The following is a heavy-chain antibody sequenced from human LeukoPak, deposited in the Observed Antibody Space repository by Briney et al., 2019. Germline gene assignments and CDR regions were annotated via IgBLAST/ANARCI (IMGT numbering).Heavy chain of an antibody. CDR1: GGSISSYY. CDR3: ARLSGAPVRHPIYHFDY. D-gene: IGHD1-26*01. J-gene: IGHJ4*02. Sequence: SETLSLTCTVSGGSISSYYWGWIRQPPGKGLEWIGNVYHSGSTYKNPSLKSRVSISLDTSNNQFSLKLTSVTAADTAIYYCARLSGAPVRHPIYHFDYWGQGTLVTVSS. V-gene: IGHV4-59*08. CDR2: VYHSGST.